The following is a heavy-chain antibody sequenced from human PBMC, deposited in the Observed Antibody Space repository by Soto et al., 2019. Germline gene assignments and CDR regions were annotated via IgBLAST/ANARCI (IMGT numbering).Heavy chain of an antibody. D-gene: IGHD3-16*01. CDR3: GNLDMTTFGGIIGPNDELDI. J-gene: IGHJ3*02. CDR2: IYYSGST. Sequence: SETLSLTCTVSGGSISSSSYYWGWIRQPPGKGLEWIGSIYYSGSTYYNPDLKTRVTISVDASKNQFSLKLSSVTAAVTAVYYCGNLDMTTFGGIIGPNDELDIWGQGTTVTVSS. CDR1: GGSISSSSYY. V-gene: IGHV4-39*07.